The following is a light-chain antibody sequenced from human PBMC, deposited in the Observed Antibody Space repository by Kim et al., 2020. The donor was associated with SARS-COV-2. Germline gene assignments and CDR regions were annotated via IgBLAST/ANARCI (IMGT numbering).Light chain of an antibody. CDR3: QQYGSSPYT. CDR2: GAS. Sequence: EIVLTQSPGTLSLSPGERATLSCRASQSVSSSYLAWYQQKPGQAPRLLIYGASSRATGIPVRFSGSGSGTDFTLTISRLEPEDFAVYYCQQYGSSPYTFGQGTKLEF. V-gene: IGKV3-20*01. J-gene: IGKJ2*01. CDR1: QSVSSSY.